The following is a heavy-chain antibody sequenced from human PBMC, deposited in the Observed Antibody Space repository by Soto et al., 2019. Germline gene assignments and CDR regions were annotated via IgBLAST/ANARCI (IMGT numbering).Heavy chain of an antibody. Sequence: RWSLRLSCAASVFTFSSYSMNWFRQAPGKGLEWVSSISSSSSYIYYADSVKGRFTISRDNAKNSLYLQMNSLRAEDTAVYYCARDEEQWLVRGNAFDIWGQGTMVTVSS. D-gene: IGHD6-19*01. CDR3: ARDEEQWLVRGNAFDI. CDR2: ISSSSSYI. V-gene: IGHV3-21*01. CDR1: VFTFSSYS. J-gene: IGHJ3*02.